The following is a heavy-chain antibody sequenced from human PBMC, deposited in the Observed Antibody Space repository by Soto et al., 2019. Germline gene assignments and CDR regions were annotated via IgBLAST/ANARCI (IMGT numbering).Heavy chain of an antibody. Sequence: QLQLQESGSGLVKPSQTLSLTCAVSGGSINTATHSWSWIRQPPGKGLEWIGYIYHSGSTYYNPSVKHRVTISIDKSNKQFSRRRSSVTAADTAVYYCARGGGVTTTGDDYWGQGILVTVSS. J-gene: IGHJ4*02. V-gene: IGHV4-30-2*01. CDR1: GGSINTATHS. D-gene: IGHD3-16*01. CDR3: ARGGGVTTTGDDY. CDR2: IYHSGST.